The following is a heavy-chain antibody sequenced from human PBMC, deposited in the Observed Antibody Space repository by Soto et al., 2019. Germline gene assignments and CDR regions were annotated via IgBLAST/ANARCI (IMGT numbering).Heavy chain of an antibody. V-gene: IGHV1-18*01. CDR1: GYPFTSYG. CDR3: ARERRYYDFWSGISKGMDV. CDR2: ISSYNAKT. Sequence: VEVSCKASGYPFTSYGISWVRQAPGQGLEWMGWISSYNAKTNIAQRFQGRLSMTTDTSTTTVYMELRSLRSDDTAVYYCARERRYYDFWSGISKGMDVWGQGTTVTVSS. D-gene: IGHD3-3*01. J-gene: IGHJ6*02.